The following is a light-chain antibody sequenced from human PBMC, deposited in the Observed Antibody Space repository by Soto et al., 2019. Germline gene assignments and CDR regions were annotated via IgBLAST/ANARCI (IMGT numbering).Light chain of an antibody. V-gene: IGKV3-15*01. Sequence: EIVLTQSPATLSVSPGERATLSCRASKGVSSKVAWYHQKPGQAPRLLISDASTRATGVQVRFSGSGSGTDFTLTISSLLSEDFAVYYCQQYNNVPLLTFGGGTKVEIK. CDR1: KGVSSK. J-gene: IGKJ4*01. CDR3: QQYNNVPLLT. CDR2: DAS.